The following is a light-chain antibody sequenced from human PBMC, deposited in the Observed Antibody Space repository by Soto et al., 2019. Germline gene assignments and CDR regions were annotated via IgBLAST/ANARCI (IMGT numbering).Light chain of an antibody. CDR3: SSYSSGSTLGV. CDR2: EVS. V-gene: IGLV2-14*01. J-gene: IGLJ1*01. CDR1: SSEVGAYIY. Sequence: QSVLTQPASVSGSPGPSITISCGGTSSEVGAYIYVSWYQHHPGKVPQLLIYEVSNRPSGISSRFSASKSGNTASLTISGLQAEDEADYYCSSYSSGSTLGVFGTGTNLTVL.